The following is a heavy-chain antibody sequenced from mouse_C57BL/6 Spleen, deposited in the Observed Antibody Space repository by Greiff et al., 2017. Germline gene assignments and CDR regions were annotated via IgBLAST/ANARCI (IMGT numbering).Heavy chain of an antibody. CDR3: ARRDYDYDDY. CDR2: LCWDDDK. V-gene: IGHV8-8*01. D-gene: IGHD2-4*01. Sequence: QVTLKESGPGILQPSQTLSLSCSFSGFSLSTFGMGVGWIRHPSGKGLDWLAHLCWDDDKYNNPALKSQLTVSKDTSKNQVFLKITYVDTADTATYYCARRDYDYDDYWGQGTMLTVSS. J-gene: IGHJ2*01. CDR1: GFSLSTFGMG.